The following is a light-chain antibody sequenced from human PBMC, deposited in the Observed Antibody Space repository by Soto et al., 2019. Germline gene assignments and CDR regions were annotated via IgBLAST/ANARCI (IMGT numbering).Light chain of an antibody. CDR3: SSYAGSNNFV. CDR2: EVS. Sequence: QSVLTQHPSASGSPGQSVTISCTGTSSDVGGYNYVSWYQQHPGKAPKLMIYEVSKRPSGVPDRFSGSKSGNTASLTVSGLQAEDEADYYCSSYAGSNNFVFGPGTKVTV. V-gene: IGLV2-8*01. J-gene: IGLJ1*01. CDR1: SSDVGGYNY.